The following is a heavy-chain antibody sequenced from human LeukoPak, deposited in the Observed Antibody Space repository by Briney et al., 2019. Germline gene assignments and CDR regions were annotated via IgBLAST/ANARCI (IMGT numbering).Heavy chain of an antibody. CDR2: IRGSGGST. D-gene: IGHD5-24*01. CDR3: AKASLDGYNYDSGTGSFDY. Sequence: PGGSLRLSCAASGFTFSSYAMNWVRQAPGKGLEWVSTIRGSGGSTYYADTVKGRFTISRDNSKNTVYLQMNSLRAEDTAIYYCAKASLDGYNYDSGTGSFDYWGQGTLVTVSS. V-gene: IGHV3-23*01. J-gene: IGHJ4*02. CDR1: GFTFSSYA.